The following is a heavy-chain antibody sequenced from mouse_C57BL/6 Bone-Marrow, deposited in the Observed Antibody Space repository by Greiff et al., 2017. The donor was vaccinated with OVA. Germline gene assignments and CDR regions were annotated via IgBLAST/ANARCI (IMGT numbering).Heavy chain of an antibody. Sequence: DVMLVESGGGLVKPGGSLKLSCAASGFTFSDYGMHWVRQAPEKGLEWVAYISSGSSTIYYADTVKGRFTISRDNAKNTLFLQMTSLRSEDTAMYYCARDYYGSHYWCFYVWGTRTTVSLSS. CDR2: ISSGSSTI. J-gene: IGHJ1*03. CDR3: ARDYYGSHYWCFYV. V-gene: IGHV5-17*01. CDR1: GFTFSDYG. D-gene: IGHD2-1*01.